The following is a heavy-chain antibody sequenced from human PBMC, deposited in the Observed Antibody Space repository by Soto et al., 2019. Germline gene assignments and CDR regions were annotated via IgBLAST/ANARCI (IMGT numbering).Heavy chain of an antibody. CDR3: AKDFYGEYGHFDY. CDR1: GFTFSSYA. Sequence: PXGALILPCAASGFTFSSYAMSGVRQAPGKGLEWVSAISGSGGSTYYADSVKGRFTISRDNSKNTLYLQMNSLRAEDTAVYYCAKDFYGEYGHFDYWGQGTLVTVYS. CDR2: ISGSGGST. J-gene: IGHJ4*02. V-gene: IGHV3-23*01. D-gene: IGHD4-17*01.